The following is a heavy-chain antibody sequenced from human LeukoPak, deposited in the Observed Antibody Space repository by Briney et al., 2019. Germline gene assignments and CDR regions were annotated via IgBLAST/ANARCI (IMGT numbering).Heavy chain of an antibody. Sequence: GGSLRLSCAASGFTFSDYYMSWIRQAPGKGLEWVSYISSSGSTIYYADSVKGRFTISRDNAKNSLYLQMNSLRAEDTAVYYCARDLYYSSSWTHYYYGMDVWGQGTTVTVSS. D-gene: IGHD6-13*01. CDR2: ISSSGSTI. CDR1: GFTFSDYY. CDR3: ARDLYYSSSWTHYYYGMDV. V-gene: IGHV3-11*01. J-gene: IGHJ6*02.